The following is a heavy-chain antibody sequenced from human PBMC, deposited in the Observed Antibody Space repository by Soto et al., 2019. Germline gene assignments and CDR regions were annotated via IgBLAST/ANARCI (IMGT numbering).Heavy chain of an antibody. V-gene: IGHV4-61*01. J-gene: IGHJ4*02. D-gene: IGHD3-10*01. CDR1: DGSVSSGIYY. Sequence: QVQLQESGPGLVKPSETLSLTCSVSDGSVSSGIYYWSWIRQPPGKGLEWIGYIHFSGSITYNPSLKRRVTISVDTSKNQLSPKLSSVTAADTAVYYCGRGGDAYKMGRDWGQGTLVTVSS. CDR3: GRGGDAYKMGRD. CDR2: IHFSGSI.